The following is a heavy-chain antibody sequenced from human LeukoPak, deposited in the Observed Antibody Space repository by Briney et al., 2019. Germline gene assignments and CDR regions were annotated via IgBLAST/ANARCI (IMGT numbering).Heavy chain of an antibody. D-gene: IGHD3-3*01. Sequence: PGESLKISCKGSGYSFTSYWIGWVRQMPGKGLEWMGIIYPGDSDTRYSPSFQGQVTISADKSISTAYLQWSSLKASDTAMYYCARLRREYVLRFLEWFSSWFDPWGQGTLVTVSS. CDR3: ARLRREYVLRFLEWFSSWFDP. V-gene: IGHV5-51*01. CDR2: IYPGDSDT. CDR1: GYSFTSYW. J-gene: IGHJ5*02.